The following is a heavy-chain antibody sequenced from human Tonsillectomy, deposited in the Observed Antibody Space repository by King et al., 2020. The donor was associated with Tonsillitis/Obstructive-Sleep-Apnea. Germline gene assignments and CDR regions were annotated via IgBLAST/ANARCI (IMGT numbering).Heavy chain of an antibody. J-gene: IGHJ4*02. CDR1: GYSFTTYG. CDR2: ISAYNGNT. CDR3: ARDLGDRSGYYFSH. V-gene: IGHV1-18*01. D-gene: IGHD3-22*01. Sequence: QLVQSGAEVKKPGASVKVSCKASGYSFTTYGISWVRQAPGQGLEWMGWISAYNGNTNYAQKVQGRVTMTTDTSTSTAYMELRSLRSDDTAVYYCARDLGDRSGYYFSHWGQGTLVTVSS.